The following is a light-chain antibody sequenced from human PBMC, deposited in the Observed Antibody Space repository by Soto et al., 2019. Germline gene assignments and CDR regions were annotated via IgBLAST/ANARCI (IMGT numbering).Light chain of an antibody. J-gene: IGLJ1*01. CDR3: SSYAGSSNYV. CDR1: SSDVGGYDR. Sequence: QSALTQPPSASGSPGQSVTISCTGTSSDVGGYDRVSWYQQYPGKAPKLFIYEVSKWPSGVPDRFSGSKSGNTASLTVSGLQAEDEADYYCSSYAGSSNYVFGTGTQLTVL. V-gene: IGLV2-8*01. CDR2: EVS.